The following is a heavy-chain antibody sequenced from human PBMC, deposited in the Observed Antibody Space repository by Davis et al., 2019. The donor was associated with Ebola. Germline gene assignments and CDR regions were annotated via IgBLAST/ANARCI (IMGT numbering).Heavy chain of an antibody. Sequence: AASAQVSCKASGYTFTGYYMHWVRQAPGQGLEWMGRINPNSGGTNYAQKFQGRVTMTRDTSISTAYMELSRLRSDDTAVYYCATGSDVNGSGSMDVWGKGTTVTVSS. J-gene: IGHJ6*04. CDR3: ATGSDVNGSGSMDV. CDR1: GYTFTGYY. D-gene: IGHD3-10*01. V-gene: IGHV1-2*06. CDR2: INPNSGGT.